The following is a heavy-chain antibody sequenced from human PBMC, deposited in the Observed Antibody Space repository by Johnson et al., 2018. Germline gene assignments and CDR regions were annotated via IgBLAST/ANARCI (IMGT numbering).Heavy chain of an antibody. D-gene: IGHD2-21*02. CDR3: ARLWAYCCGDCLDALDI. J-gene: IGHJ3*02. Sequence: QLVQSGGGLVQPGGTLRLSCTASGFTFSTYSMNWVRQAPGKGLEWVSYISSSSRIIYYADSVKGRFTISRDNDKNSLYLQMNSLRDEDTAVYYCARLWAYCCGDCLDALDIWGQGTMVTVSS. V-gene: IGHV3-48*02. CDR1: GFTFSTYS. CDR2: ISSSSRII.